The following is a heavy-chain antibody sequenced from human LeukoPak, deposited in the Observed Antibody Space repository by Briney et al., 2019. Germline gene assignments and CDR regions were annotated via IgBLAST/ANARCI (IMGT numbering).Heavy chain of an antibody. CDR1: GFTFSSYA. V-gene: IGHV3-23*01. J-gene: IGHJ5*02. Sequence: GGSLRLSCAASGFTFSSYAMSWVRQAPGKGLEWVSAISGSGGSTYYADSVKGRFTISRDNSKNTLYLQMNSLSAEDTAVYYCAKGVSVAVAGRRGNWFDPWGQGTLVTVSS. CDR2: ISGSGGST. D-gene: IGHD6-19*01. CDR3: AKGVSVAVAGRRGNWFDP.